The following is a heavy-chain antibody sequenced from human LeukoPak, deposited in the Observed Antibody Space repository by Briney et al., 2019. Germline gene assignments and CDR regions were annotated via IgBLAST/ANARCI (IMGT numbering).Heavy chain of an antibody. J-gene: IGHJ4*02. CDR1: NGSISSFY. D-gene: IGHD5-18*01. CDR2: IYYNGTT. Sequence: AATLSLTCTVSNGSISSFYWTWIRQPPGKGLEWLGYIYYNGTTAYYPSFKTRAPTPVTTPKNHFFLKLSSLTAAATAVYYCARSYGGYFDYWGEGTLVTVSS. CDR3: ARSYGGYFDY. V-gene: IGHV4-59*01.